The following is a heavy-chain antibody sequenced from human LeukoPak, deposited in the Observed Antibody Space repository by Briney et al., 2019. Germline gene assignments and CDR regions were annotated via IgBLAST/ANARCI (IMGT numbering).Heavy chain of an antibody. CDR2: ISGSGGST. V-gene: IGHV3-23*01. CDR3: AKGKDDSSGWYFFY. CDR1: GFTFRFYA. D-gene: IGHD6-19*01. Sequence: GGSLRLSCAASGFTFRFYAMSWVRQAPGKGLEWVSAISGSGGSTYYADFVKGRFTISRDNSKNTLYLQMSSLRADDTAVYYCAKGKDDSSGWYFFYWGQGTLVTVSS. J-gene: IGHJ4*02.